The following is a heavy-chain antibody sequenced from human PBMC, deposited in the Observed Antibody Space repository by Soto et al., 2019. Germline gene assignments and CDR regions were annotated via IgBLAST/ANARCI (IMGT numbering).Heavy chain of an antibody. CDR3: ARGIKYGAYSRWFDP. CDR1: GXTFTSYD. Sequence: ASVKVSCKASGXTFTSYDINWVRQATGQGLEWMGWMNPNSGNTGYVQKFQGRVTMTRDTSISTAYMELSSLRSEDSAVYFCARGIKYGAYSRWFDPWGQGTLVTVSS. V-gene: IGHV1-8*01. J-gene: IGHJ5*02. CDR2: MNPNSGNT. D-gene: IGHD4-17*01.